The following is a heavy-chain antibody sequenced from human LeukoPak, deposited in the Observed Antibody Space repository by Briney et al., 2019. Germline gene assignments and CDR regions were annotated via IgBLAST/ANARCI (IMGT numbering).Heavy chain of an antibody. CDR2: ISYRGNT. V-gene: IGHV4-59*01. Sequence: ETLSLTCTVSGASISSSYWTWIRQPPGKGLECIGYISYRGNTDYNPSLKSRVIISVDTSKNQFSLKLSSVTAADTAVYYCARSAQWALFRDDYYMDAWGKGATVTVSS. CDR3: ARSAQWALFRDDYYMDA. CDR1: GASISSSY. J-gene: IGHJ6*03. D-gene: IGHD3-10*01.